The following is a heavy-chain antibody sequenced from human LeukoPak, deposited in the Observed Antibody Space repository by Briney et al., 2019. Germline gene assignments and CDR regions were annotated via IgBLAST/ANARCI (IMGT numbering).Heavy chain of an antibody. J-gene: IGHJ4*02. D-gene: IGHD3-16*01. CDR3: AKSRIMITFGGVTPMGY. Sequence: GGSLRLSCAASGFTFSSYAMSWVRQAPGKGLEWVSAISGSGGSTYYADSVRGRFTISRDNSKNMLYLQMNSLRAEDTAVYYCAKSRIMITFGGVTPMGYWGQGTLVTVSS. CDR2: ISGSGGST. CDR1: GFTFSSYA. V-gene: IGHV3-23*01.